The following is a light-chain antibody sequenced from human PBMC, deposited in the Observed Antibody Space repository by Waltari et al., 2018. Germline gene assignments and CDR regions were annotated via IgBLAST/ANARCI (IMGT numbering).Light chain of an antibody. CDR3: CSYAGSSTFT. J-gene: IGLJ2*01. Sequence: QSALPQPASVSGSPGQSITISCTGTSSDVASYDLVSWYQQHPGKAPQLMIYEVYKRPSGVSNRFSGSKSGNTASLTIAGLQAEDEADYYCCSYAGSSTFTFGGGTKLTVL. CDR1: SSDVASYDL. V-gene: IGLV2-23*02. CDR2: EVY.